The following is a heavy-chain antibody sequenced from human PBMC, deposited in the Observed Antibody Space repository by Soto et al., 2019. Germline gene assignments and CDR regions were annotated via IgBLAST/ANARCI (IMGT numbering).Heavy chain of an antibody. D-gene: IGHD5-12*01. CDR1: GPTFIAYY. J-gene: IGHJ4*02. V-gene: IGHV1-2*02. Sequence: QLVQSGAEVKKPGASVRVSCKTSGPTFIAYYIHWVRQAPGQGLEWMGWIDPKSGGTTYEQKFLDRVTMTRDTAINTAYMQLNRLTSDDTAVYYCARVCVDVPEWGQGTLIPVSS. CDR2: IDPKSGGT. CDR3: ARVCVDVPE.